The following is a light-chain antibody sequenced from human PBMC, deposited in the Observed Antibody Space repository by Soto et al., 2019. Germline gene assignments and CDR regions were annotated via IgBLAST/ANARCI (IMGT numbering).Light chain of an antibody. V-gene: IGKV3-20*01. Sequence: EIVLTQSPGTLSLFPGERATLSCRATQSVNSDYLAWYQQKPGQAPRLLIYIASRRATGIPDRFSGSGSTTDFTCTITTLEREDFPVYYCQQYGSLPWTFSQGTKVESK. CDR2: IAS. CDR3: QQYGSLPWT. CDR1: QSVNSDY. J-gene: IGKJ1*01.